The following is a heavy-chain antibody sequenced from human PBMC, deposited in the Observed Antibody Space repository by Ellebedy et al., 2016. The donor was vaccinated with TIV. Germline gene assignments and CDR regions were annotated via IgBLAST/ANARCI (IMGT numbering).Heavy chain of an antibody. J-gene: IGHJ4*02. Sequence: AASVKVSCKASGYTFISYGISWVRQAPGQGFEWMGWISAFNGNTNYAQKLQDRVTMTTGTSTNTAYMELRSLRSDDTAVYYCARGCSGGNCYSFDYWGQGTLVTVSS. CDR1: GYTFISYG. CDR2: ISAFNGNT. CDR3: ARGCSGGNCYSFDY. D-gene: IGHD2-15*01. V-gene: IGHV1-18*01.